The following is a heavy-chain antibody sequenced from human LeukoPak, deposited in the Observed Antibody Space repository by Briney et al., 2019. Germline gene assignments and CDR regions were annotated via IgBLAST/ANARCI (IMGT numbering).Heavy chain of an antibody. CDR1: GFTFSSYG. CDR3: ARGLWFGELSPLD. J-gene: IGHJ4*02. D-gene: IGHD3-10*01. V-gene: IGHV3-30*02. CDR2: IRYDGSNK. Sequence: GGSLRLSCAASGFTFSSYGMHWVRQAPGKGLEWVAFIRYDGSNKYYADSVKGRFTISRDNSKNTLYLQMNSLRAEDTAVYYCARGLWFGELSPLDWGQGTLVTVSS.